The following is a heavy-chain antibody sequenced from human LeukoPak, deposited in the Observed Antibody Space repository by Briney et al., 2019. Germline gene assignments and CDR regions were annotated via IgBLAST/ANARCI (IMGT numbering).Heavy chain of an antibody. CDR2: ISGSGGVT. J-gene: IGHJ4*02. CDR1: GFTFSGYA. V-gene: IGHV3-23*01. CDR3: AVREGASYSGRFDY. D-gene: IGHD1-26*01. Sequence: PGGSLRLSCAASGFTFSGYAMNWVRQAPGKGLEWVSVISGSGGVTFYADSMKGRFTISRDNTKSTLYLQMNSLRAEDTAVYFCAVREGASYSGRFDYWGQGTLVTVSS.